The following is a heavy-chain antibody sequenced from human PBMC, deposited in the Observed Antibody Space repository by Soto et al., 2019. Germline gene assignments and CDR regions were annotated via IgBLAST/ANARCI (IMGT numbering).Heavy chain of an antibody. CDR2: ISRDGRDK. V-gene: IGHV3-30*03. CDR1: GFTFNTYG. D-gene: IGHD6-19*01. J-gene: IGHJ6*04. Sequence: GGSLRLSCVTSGFTFNTYGMNWVRQTPGKGLEWVALISRDGRDKYYADSVKGRFTISRDNSKNTLFLQMNSLRGDDSGVYYCLAVALGHNVDVWGKGTTVTVSS. CDR3: LAVALGHNVDV.